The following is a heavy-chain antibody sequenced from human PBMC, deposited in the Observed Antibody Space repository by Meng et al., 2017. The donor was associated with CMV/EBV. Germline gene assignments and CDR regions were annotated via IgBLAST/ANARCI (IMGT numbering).Heavy chain of an antibody. Sequence: GGSLRLSCAASGFTFSSYSMNRVRQAPGKGLEWVSSISSSSSYIYYADSVKGRFTISRDNAKNSLYLQMNSLRDEDTAVYYCARAGVAYCSSTSCYGYFDYWGQGTLVTVSS. J-gene: IGHJ4*02. CDR1: GFTFSSYS. V-gene: IGHV3-21*01. CDR3: ARAGVAYCSSTSCYGYFDY. D-gene: IGHD2-2*01. CDR2: ISSSSSYI.